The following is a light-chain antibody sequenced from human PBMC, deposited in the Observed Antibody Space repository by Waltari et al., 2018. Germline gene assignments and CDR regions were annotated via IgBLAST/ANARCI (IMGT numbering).Light chain of an antibody. CDR2: GAS. Sequence: EIVLTQSPGILSLSPGERATLSCRASQSVSRTLAWYQQKPGQAPRLLIYGASTRATGIPDRFSGGGSGRDFSLTISRLEPEDFAVYYCQHYVRLPATFGQGTKVEIK. J-gene: IGKJ1*01. CDR3: QHYVRLPAT. CDR1: QSVSRT. V-gene: IGKV3-20*01.